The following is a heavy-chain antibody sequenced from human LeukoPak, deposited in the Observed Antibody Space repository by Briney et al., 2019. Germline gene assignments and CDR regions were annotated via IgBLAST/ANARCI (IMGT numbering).Heavy chain of an antibody. CDR2: IYYSGST. Sequence: SETLSLTRTVSGGSISSYYWSWSRQPPGKGLEWIGYIYYSGSTNYNPSLKSRVTISVDTSKNQFSLKLSSMTAADTAVYYCARGALAYCGGDCSDVVFVSSWNDAFDIWGQGTMVTVSS. D-gene: IGHD2-21*02. J-gene: IGHJ3*02. V-gene: IGHV4-59*01. CDR3: ARGALAYCGGDCSDVVFVSSWNDAFDI. CDR1: GGSISSYY.